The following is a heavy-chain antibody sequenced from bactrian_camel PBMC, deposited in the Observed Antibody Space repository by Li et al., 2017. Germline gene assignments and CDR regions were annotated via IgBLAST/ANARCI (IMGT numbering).Heavy chain of an antibody. V-gene: IGHV3S53*01. CDR3: VRDGPYGLGTFEYNF. Sequence: VQLVESGGGSVQAGGSLRLSCLVSRISYSPSCMGWFRQAPGKDREGVAALCNPGPVSYVDSVKARFTISRDNAKNTVFLQMNTLKPEDTAVYYCVRDGPYGLGTFEYNFWGQGTQVTVS. D-gene: IGHD5*01. CDR1: RISYSPSC. J-gene: IGHJ4*01. CDR2: LCNPGPV.